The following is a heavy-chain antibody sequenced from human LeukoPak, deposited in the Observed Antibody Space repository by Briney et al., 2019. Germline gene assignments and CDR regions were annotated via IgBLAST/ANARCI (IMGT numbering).Heavy chain of an antibody. CDR3: VREITRATSYFDY. CDR2: IIPNSGGT. D-gene: IGHD1-26*01. Sequence: ASVKVSCKASGYSFIDHYMHWVRQAPGQGLEWMGRIIPNSGGTNSAQKFQGRVTMTTDTSITTAYMELSRLRSDDTAIYYCVREITRATSYFDYWGQGTLVTVSS. CDR1: GYSFIDHY. J-gene: IGHJ4*02. V-gene: IGHV1-2*06.